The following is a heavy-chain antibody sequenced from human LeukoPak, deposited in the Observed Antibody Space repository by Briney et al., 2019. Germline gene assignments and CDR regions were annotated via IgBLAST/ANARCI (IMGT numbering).Heavy chain of an antibody. D-gene: IGHD4-17*01. V-gene: IGHV3-7*01. CDR2: IKQDGNEK. CDR3: ARAPGEGWFDP. Sequence: PGGSLRLSCAASGFTFSSHWMSWVRQAPGKGLEWVASIKQDGNEKYSVDSVKGRFTISRDNAKNSLYLQMNSLRAEDTALYYCARAPGEGWFDPWGQGTLVTVSS. CDR1: GFTFSSHW. J-gene: IGHJ5*02.